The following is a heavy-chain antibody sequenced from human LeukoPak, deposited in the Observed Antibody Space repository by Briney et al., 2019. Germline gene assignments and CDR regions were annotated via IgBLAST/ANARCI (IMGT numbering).Heavy chain of an antibody. V-gene: IGHV3-23*01. Sequence: GGSLRLSCAASGFTFSSYAMSWVRQAPGKGLEWVSAISCTGGSTYYADSVKGRFTISRDNSKNTLYMQMNSLRAEDTAVYYCAKEPLQGIFDYWGQGTLVTVSS. CDR2: ISCTGGST. J-gene: IGHJ4*02. CDR1: GFTFSSYA. CDR3: AKEPLQGIFDY.